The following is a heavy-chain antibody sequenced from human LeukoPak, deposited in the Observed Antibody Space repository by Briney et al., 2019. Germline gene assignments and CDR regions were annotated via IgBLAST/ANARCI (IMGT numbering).Heavy chain of an antibody. CDR3: ARGGPVAATHKYFQY. CDR2: FDPEDGET. V-gene: IGHV1-24*01. J-gene: IGHJ1*01. Sequence: GASVKVSCKVSGYTLTELSMHWVRQAPGKGLEWMGGFDPEDGETIYAQKFQGRVTMTRNTSITTAYMELSILRSEDTAIYYCARGGPVAATHKYFQYWGQGTLVTVSS. CDR1: GYTLTELS. D-gene: IGHD6-19*01.